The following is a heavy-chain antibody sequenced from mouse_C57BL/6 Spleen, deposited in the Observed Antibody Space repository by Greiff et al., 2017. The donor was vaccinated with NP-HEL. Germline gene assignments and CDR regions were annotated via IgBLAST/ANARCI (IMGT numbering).Heavy chain of an antibody. CDR1: GYTFTSYW. CDR3: ARDQGD. CDR2: IDPSDSYT. Sequence: QVQLQQPGAELVKPGASVKLSCKASGYTFTSYWMQWVKQRPGQGLEWIGEIDPSDSYTNYNQKFQGKATLTVDTSSSTAYMQLSSLTSEDSAVYYCARDQGDWGQGTTLTVSS. J-gene: IGHJ2*01. V-gene: IGHV1-50*01.